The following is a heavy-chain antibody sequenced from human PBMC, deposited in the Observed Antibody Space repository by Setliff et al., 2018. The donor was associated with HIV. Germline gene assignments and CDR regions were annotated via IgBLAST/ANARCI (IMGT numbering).Heavy chain of an antibody. V-gene: IGHV1-18*01. CDR3: ARPLAGAVAQGAFDI. J-gene: IGHJ3*02. CDR1: GYTLTELS. Sequence: ASVKVSCKVSGYTLTELSRHWVRQAPGQGLEWMGWISAYNGNTNYAQKLQGRVTMTTDTSTSTAYMELRSLRSDDTAVYYCARPLAGAVAQGAFDIWGQGTMVTVSS. D-gene: IGHD6-19*01. CDR2: ISAYNGNT.